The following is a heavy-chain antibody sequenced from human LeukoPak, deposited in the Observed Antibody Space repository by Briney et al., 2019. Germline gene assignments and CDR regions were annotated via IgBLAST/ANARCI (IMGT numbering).Heavy chain of an antibody. D-gene: IGHD3-3*01. CDR2: VYYDGNT. J-gene: IGHJ1*01. Sequence: PSETLFLTCTVSGGSIRRSNYYWGWIRQPPGKGLEWIGSVYYDGNTYYNPSLKSRVTISVDTSKNQFSLKLSSVTAADTAVYYCARVGDFWSGYSGSPTTVGPFQHWGQGTLVAVSS. CDR3: ARVGDFWSGYSGSPTTVGPFQH. CDR1: GGSIRRSNYY. V-gene: IGHV4-39*07.